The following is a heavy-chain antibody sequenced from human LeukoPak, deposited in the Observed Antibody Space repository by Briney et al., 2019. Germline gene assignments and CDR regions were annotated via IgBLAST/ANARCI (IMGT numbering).Heavy chain of an antibody. CDR3: ARGVPYDSWSGPHYSDY. Sequence: GGSLRLSCAASGFTFASYAMNWVRQAPGKGLEWVAHISYDGNNKYYADSVKGRFTISRDDSKNTLYLQMNSLRAEDTAVYYCARGVPYDSWSGPHYSDYWGQGTLVTVSS. D-gene: IGHD3-3*01. CDR2: ISYDGNNK. J-gene: IGHJ4*02. V-gene: IGHV3-30*03. CDR1: GFTFASYA.